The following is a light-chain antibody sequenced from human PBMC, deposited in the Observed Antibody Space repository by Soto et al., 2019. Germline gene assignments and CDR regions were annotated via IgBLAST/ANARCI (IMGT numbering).Light chain of an antibody. Sequence: ELVLTQSPGTLSLSPGYRATLSCSASQIVSSRYLAWYQQKPGQAPRLLIYGASSRATGIPDRFSGSGSGTDFTLTISRLEPEDFAVYYCQQYGSSPRTFGQGTKLEIK. CDR2: GAS. CDR1: QIVSSRY. J-gene: IGKJ2*01. V-gene: IGKV3-20*01. CDR3: QQYGSSPRT.